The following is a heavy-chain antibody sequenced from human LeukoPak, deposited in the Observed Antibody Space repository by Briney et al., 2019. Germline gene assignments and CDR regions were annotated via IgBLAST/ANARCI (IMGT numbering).Heavy chain of an antibody. CDR1: GGSISSYY. Sequence: KPSETLSLTCTVSGGSISSYYWSWIRQPPGKGLEWIGYIYYSGSTNYNPSLKSRVTMSVDTSRNQFSLKLSSVTAVDTAVYYCARKTTAGPTKAAFDIWGQGTMVAVST. CDR3: ARKTTAGPTKAAFDI. CDR2: IYYSGST. J-gene: IGHJ3*02. D-gene: IGHD2-21*02. V-gene: IGHV4-59*12.